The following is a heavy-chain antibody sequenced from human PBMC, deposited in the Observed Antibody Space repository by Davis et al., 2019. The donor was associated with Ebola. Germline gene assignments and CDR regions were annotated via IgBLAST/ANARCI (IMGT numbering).Heavy chain of an antibody. CDR2: ISWGSGSI. CDR1: GFRFGYYA. CDR3: AKDISFIAAAGGYFDY. D-gene: IGHD6-13*01. Sequence: SLKISCAASGFRFGYYAMHWFRQAPGKGLDWVSSISWGSGSIAYADSVKGRFTVSRDNAKNPLYLQMNSLRAEDTALYYCAKDISFIAAAGGYFDYWGQGTLVTVSS. V-gene: IGHV3-9*01. J-gene: IGHJ4*02.